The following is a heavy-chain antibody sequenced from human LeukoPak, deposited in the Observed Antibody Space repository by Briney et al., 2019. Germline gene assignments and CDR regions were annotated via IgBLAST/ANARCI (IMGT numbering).Heavy chain of an antibody. V-gene: IGHV3-30*18. Sequence: PGRSLRLSCAASGFTFSSYGMHWVRQAPGKGLEWVAVISYDGSNKYYADSVKGRFTISRDNSKNTLYLQMNSLRAEDTAVYYCAKDGRGWSNWFDPWGQGTLVTVSS. CDR1: GFTFSSYG. J-gene: IGHJ5*02. CDR2: ISYDGSNK. D-gene: IGHD6-19*01. CDR3: AKDGRGWSNWFDP.